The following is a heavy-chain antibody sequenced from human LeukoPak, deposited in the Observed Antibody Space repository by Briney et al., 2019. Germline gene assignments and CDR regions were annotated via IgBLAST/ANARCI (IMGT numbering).Heavy chain of an antibody. CDR2: ISYDGSNK. Sequence: GGSLRLSCAASGFTFSSYAMHWVRQAPGKGLEWVAVISYDGSNKYYADSVKGRFTLSRDNSKNTLYLQMNSLRVEDTAVYYCAREGMHDSSGYYPIGGSYYFDHWGQGTLVTVSS. CDR3: AREGMHDSSGYYPIGGSYYFDH. D-gene: IGHD3-22*01. CDR1: GFTFSSYA. V-gene: IGHV3-30*14. J-gene: IGHJ4*02.